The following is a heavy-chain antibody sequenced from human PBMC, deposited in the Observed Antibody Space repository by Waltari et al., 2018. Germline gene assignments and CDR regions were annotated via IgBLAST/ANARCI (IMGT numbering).Heavy chain of an antibody. CDR1: GGSLNNRY. CDR3: ARGGSTPMIIAY. D-gene: IGHD3-16*01. CDR2: ISHSGRT. Sequence: QVRLEQWGAGLLKPSETLSLTCAVYGGSLNNRYWSWIRQSPGKGLEWLGEISHSGRTHYTPSLKSRVIISVDTSKSQFSLILTSVNAADTAVYYCARGGSTPMIIAYWGQGTQVTVSS. V-gene: IGHV4-34*02. J-gene: IGHJ4*02.